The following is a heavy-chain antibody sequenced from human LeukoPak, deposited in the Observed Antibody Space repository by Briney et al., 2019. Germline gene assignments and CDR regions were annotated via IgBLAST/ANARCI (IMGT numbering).Heavy chain of an antibody. V-gene: IGHV3-7*01. Sequence: ETLSLTCTVSGGSISSYYWSWIRQPPGKGLEWVAHINQDGSEEHYMDSVKARFTISRDNAKNSLSLQMNSLRAEDTAVYYCVRDGGVSGYDLLDYWGQGTLVTVSS. J-gene: IGHJ4*02. D-gene: IGHD5-12*01. CDR2: INQDGSEE. CDR1: GGSISSYY. CDR3: VRDGGVSGYDLLDY.